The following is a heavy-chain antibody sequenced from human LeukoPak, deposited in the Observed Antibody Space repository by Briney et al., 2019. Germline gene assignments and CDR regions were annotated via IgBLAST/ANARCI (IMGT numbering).Heavy chain of an antibody. CDR3: AREMMDAFDI. V-gene: IGHV4-34*01. CDR1: GGSFSGYY. CDR2: INHSGST. Sequence: PSETLSLTCAVYGGSFSGYYWIWIRQPPGKGLEWIGEINHSGSTNYNPSLKSRVTISVDTSKNQFSLKLSSVTAADTAVYYCAREMMDAFDIWGQGTMVTVSS. D-gene: IGHD3-16*01. J-gene: IGHJ3*02.